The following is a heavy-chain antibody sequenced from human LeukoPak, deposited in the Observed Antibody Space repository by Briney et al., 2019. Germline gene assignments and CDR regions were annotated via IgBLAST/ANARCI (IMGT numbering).Heavy chain of an antibody. Sequence: SETLSLTCTVSGGSISSYYWSWLRQPAGKGLEWIGRIYTSGSTNYNPSLKSRVTMSVDTSKNQFSLKLSSVTAADTAVYYCARDGSGWYDNYFDYWGQGTLVTVSS. V-gene: IGHV4-4*07. CDR1: GGSISSYY. CDR3: ARDGSGWYDNYFDY. CDR2: IYTSGST. D-gene: IGHD6-19*01. J-gene: IGHJ4*02.